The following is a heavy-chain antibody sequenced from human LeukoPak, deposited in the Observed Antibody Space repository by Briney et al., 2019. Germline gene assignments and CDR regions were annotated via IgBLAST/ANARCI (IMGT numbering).Heavy chain of an antibody. V-gene: IGHV1-18*04. D-gene: IGHD2-2*01. Sequence: ASVKVSCKASGYTFTGYYMHWVRQAPGQGLEWVGWISAYNGNTNYAQKLQGRVTMTTDTSTSTAYMELRSLRSDDTAVYYCARDAPLPYCSSTSCYYYYMDVWGKGTTVTISS. J-gene: IGHJ6*03. CDR2: ISAYNGNT. CDR1: GYTFTGYY. CDR3: ARDAPLPYCSSTSCYYYYMDV.